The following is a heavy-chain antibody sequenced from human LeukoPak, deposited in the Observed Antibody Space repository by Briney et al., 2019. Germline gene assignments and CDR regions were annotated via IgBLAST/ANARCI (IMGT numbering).Heavy chain of an antibody. V-gene: IGHV5-51*01. J-gene: IGHJ5*02. CDR1: GYSFTSYW. Sequence: GESLKISCKGSGYSFTSYWIGWVRQMPGKGLEWMGIIYPGDSDTRYSPSFQGQVTISADKSISTAYLQWSSLKASDTATYYCARVIVPAASWFDPWGQGTLVTVSS. D-gene: IGHD2-2*01. CDR2: IYPGDSDT. CDR3: ARVIVPAASWFDP.